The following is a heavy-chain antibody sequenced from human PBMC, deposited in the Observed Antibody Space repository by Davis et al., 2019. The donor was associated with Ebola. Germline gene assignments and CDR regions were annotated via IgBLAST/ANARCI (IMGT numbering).Heavy chain of an antibody. CDR1: GYSFTGYY. CDR2: ISPNTCDT. V-gene: IGHV1-2*02. J-gene: IGHJ6*02. Sequence: ASVKVSCKASGYSFTGYYIHWVRQAPGQGLEWMGLISPNTCDTKLAQRFQGRVTMTRDTSIGTAYMELSRLRTDDTAVFHCARASPPEYNVWSRNPHYHYFTMDVWGQGTTVTVSS. D-gene: IGHD2-8*01. CDR3: ARASPPEYNVWSRNPHYHYFTMDV.